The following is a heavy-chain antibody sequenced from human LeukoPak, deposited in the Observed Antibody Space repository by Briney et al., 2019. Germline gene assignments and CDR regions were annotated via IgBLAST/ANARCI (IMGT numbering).Heavy chain of an antibody. V-gene: IGHV3-66*01. Sequence: GGSLRLSCAASGFTVNSNDMSWVRQAPGKGLEWVAVIYSGGSTYYADSVKGRFTISRDNSKNTLFLQMSSLRAEDTAVYYCARYRGYGMDVWGQGTTVTVSS. J-gene: IGHJ6*02. CDR1: GFTVNSND. D-gene: IGHD1-26*01. CDR3: ARYRGYGMDV. CDR2: IYSGGST.